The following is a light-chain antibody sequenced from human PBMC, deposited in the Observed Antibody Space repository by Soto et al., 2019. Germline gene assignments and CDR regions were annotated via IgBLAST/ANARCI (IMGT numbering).Light chain of an antibody. V-gene: IGKV1-39*01. CDR2: DAS. CDR1: QSISRY. J-gene: IGKJ3*01. CDR3: QQSYSTPIFT. Sequence: DIQMTQSPSSLSASVGDRVTITCRASQSISRYLNWYQQKPGKAPKLLIYDASSLQSGVPSRFSGSGSGTAFTLTISSRQPEDFSTYYCQQSYSTPIFTFGPGTKVDIK.